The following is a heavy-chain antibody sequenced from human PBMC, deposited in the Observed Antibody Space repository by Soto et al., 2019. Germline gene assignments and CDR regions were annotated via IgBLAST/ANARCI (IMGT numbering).Heavy chain of an antibody. V-gene: IGHV3-21*01. CDR1: GFTFSSYS. CDR3: ACPYYDFWSGYYTNY. CDR2: ISSSSSYI. D-gene: IGHD3-3*01. Sequence: EVQLVESGGGLVKPGGSLRLSCAASGFTFSSYSMNWVRQAPGKGLEWVSSISSSSSYIYYADSVKGRFTISRDNAKNSLYLQMNSLRAEDTAVYYCACPYYDFWSGYYTNYWGQGTLVTVSS. J-gene: IGHJ4*02.